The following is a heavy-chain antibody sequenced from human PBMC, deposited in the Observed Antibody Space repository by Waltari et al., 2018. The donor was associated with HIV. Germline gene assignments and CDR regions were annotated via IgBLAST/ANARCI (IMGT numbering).Heavy chain of an antibody. CDR3: ARGGPIVILANGTPTIGLSDY. D-gene: IGHD3-16*02. J-gene: IGHJ4*02. V-gene: IGHV3-33*01. CDR2: IWYDGINK. CDR1: GFTFSNHA. Sequence: QVQLVESGGGVVQPGGSLRLSCLVSGFTFSNHAMHWVRQDPGKGLEWVAVIWYDGINKYYADSVKGRFTISRDNSKNTLYLQMNSLRAEDTAVYYCARGGPIVILANGTPTIGLSDYWGQGTQVTVSS.